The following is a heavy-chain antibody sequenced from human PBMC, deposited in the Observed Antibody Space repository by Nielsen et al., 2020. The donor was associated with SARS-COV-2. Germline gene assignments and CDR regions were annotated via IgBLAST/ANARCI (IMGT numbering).Heavy chain of an antibody. J-gene: IGHJ4*02. Sequence: SETLSLTCTVSGGSISSGDYYWSWIRQPPGKGLEWIGEINHSGTTNYNPSLKSRVTISIDTSKIHFSLKLQSVTAADSAVYFCASLGFDYWGQGSPVTVSS. V-gene: IGHV4-61*08. CDR3: ASLGFDY. CDR2: INHSGTT. D-gene: IGHD7-27*01. CDR1: GGSISSGDYY.